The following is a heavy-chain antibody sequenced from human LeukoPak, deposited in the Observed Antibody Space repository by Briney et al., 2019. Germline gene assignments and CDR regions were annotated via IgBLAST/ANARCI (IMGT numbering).Heavy chain of an antibody. D-gene: IGHD5-12*01. Sequence: PSETLSLTCIVSGASISHDYWSWVRQPAGKGLEWVGRIYSSGTNYNPSLKSRVIMSLDTSNNQFSLKLSSVTAADTAVYYCARAGIVATIEAFDIWGQGTMVTVSS. J-gene: IGHJ3*02. CDR3: ARAGIVATIEAFDI. CDR1: GASISHDY. CDR2: IYSSGT. V-gene: IGHV4-4*07.